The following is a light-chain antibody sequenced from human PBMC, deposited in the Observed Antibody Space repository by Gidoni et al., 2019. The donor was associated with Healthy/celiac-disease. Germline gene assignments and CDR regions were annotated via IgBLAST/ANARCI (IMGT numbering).Light chain of an antibody. J-gene: IGKJ4*01. Sequence: DIQMTQSPSTLSASVGDRVTITCRASQSISSWLDWYQQKPGKAPKLLIYKASSLESGVPSRFSGSGSGTEFTLTISSLQPDDFATYYCQQYNSYSGLTFGGGTKVEIK. V-gene: IGKV1-5*03. CDR3: QQYNSYSGLT. CDR2: KAS. CDR1: QSISSW.